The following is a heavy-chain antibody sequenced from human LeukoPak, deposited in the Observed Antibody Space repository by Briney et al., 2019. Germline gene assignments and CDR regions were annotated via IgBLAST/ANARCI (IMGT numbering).Heavy chain of an antibody. J-gene: IGHJ4*02. Sequence: SVKVSYKASGGTFSSYAISWVRQAPGQGLEWMGRIIPIFGTANYAQKFQGRVTITTDESTSTAYMELSSLRSEDTAVYYCARTPPLRYFDWLGYWGQGTLVTVSS. CDR3: ARTPPLRYFDWLGY. D-gene: IGHD3-9*01. CDR2: IIPIFGTA. V-gene: IGHV1-69*05. CDR1: GGTFSSYA.